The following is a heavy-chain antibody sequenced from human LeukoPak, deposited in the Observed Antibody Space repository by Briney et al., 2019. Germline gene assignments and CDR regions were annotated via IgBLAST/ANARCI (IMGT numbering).Heavy chain of an antibody. CDR1: GFTFDDYA. Sequence: PGRSLRLSCAASGFTFDDYAMHWVRQAPGKGLEWVSAISGSGGSTYYADSVKGRFTISRDNSKNTLHLQMNSLRDDDTAVYYCAKGGSSWSEFDYWGQGTLVTVSS. CDR2: ISGSGGST. CDR3: AKGGSSWSEFDY. J-gene: IGHJ4*02. V-gene: IGHV3-23*01. D-gene: IGHD6-13*01.